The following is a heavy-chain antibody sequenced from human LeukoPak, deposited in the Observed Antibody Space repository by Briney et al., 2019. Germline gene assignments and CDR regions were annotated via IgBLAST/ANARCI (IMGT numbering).Heavy chain of an antibody. CDR1: GFTFSTYS. D-gene: IGHD3-22*01. J-gene: IGHJ1*01. V-gene: IGHV3-48*02. CDR2: ISSSGGTM. CDR3: ARAPLTTYYYDSSGYYPKYFQH. Sequence: GGSLRLSCAASGFTFSTYSMNWVRQAPGKGLEWVSYISSSGGTMYYADSVKGRFTISRDSVKNSLYLQMNSLRDEDTAVYYCARAPLTTYYYDSSGYYPKYFQHWGQGTLVTVSS.